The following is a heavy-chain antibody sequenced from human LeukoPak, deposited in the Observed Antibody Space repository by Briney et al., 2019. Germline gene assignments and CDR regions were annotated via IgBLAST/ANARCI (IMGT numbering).Heavy chain of an antibody. CDR2: ISTSSNT. V-gene: IGHV3-21*01. CDR1: GFTFSTYI. CDR3: ARDRGYSGYDSDY. Sequence: GGSLRLSCAASGFTFSTYIMTWVRQAPGKGLEWVSSISTSSNTYYADTVRGRFTISRDNAKNSLYLQMNSLRAEDTAVYYCARDRGYSGYDSDYWGQGTLVTVSS. D-gene: IGHD5-12*01. J-gene: IGHJ4*02.